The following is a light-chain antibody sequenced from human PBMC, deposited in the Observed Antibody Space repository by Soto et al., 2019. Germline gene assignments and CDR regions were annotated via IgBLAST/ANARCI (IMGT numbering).Light chain of an antibody. V-gene: IGKV3-20*01. CDR2: GAS. Sequence: EIVLTQSPGTLSLSPGERATLSCRASQSVSSNYLAWYQQKPGQAPRLLIYGASSRATGIPDRFSGSGSGTDCTLTISRLEPEDFAVYYCHQYGSSPPVTFGQGTKVEIK. J-gene: IGKJ1*01. CDR3: HQYGSSPPVT. CDR1: QSVSSNY.